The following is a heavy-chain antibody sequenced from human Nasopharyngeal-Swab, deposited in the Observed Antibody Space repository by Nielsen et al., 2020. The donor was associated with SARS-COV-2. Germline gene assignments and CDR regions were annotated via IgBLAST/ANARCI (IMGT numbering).Heavy chain of an antibody. CDR2: ISYDGSNQ. D-gene: IGHD4-17*01. CDR1: GFNFHTYV. V-gene: IGHV3-30*04. J-gene: IGHJ6*02. Sequence: GGSLRLSCVASGFNFHTYVLHWVRQAPGKGLEWVAIISYDGSNQFYADSVKGRFTVSRDNSKNTLYLQMSSLTREDTAIYYCARGKDGVYYYYGMDVWGQGTTVTVSS. CDR3: ARGKDGVYYYYGMDV.